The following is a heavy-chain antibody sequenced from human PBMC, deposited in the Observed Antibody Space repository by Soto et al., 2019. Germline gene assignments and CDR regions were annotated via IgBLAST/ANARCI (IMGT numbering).Heavy chain of an antibody. CDR3: ARIKWGLDYYSGMDV. J-gene: IGHJ6*02. D-gene: IGHD1-26*01. Sequence: QVQLVQSGAEVKKSGASVKVSCKASGYTFSDYFIQWLRQAPGQGLEWVAWINPKTAATNYAKKFQDRVIVTSDTSFSTAYLELTRLRPDDTALYYCARIKWGLDYYSGMDVWGQGTAVTVSS. V-gene: IGHV1-2*02. CDR1: GYTFSDYF. CDR2: INPKTAAT.